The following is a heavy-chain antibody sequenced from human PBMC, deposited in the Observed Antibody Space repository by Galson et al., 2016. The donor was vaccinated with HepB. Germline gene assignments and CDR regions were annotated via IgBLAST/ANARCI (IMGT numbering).Heavy chain of an antibody. D-gene: IGHD6-13*01. CDR2: IIPISGTA. Sequence: SVKVSCKASGGIFSNHAISWVRQAPGQGLEWMGGIIPISGTANYAQKFQGRVTITADESTSTSCMELSSLRSEDTAMYYCARGGPTLYSSSGDAFDIWGQGTMVTVSS. CDR3: ARGGPTLYSSSGDAFDI. J-gene: IGHJ3*02. CDR1: GGIFSNHA. V-gene: IGHV1-69*13.